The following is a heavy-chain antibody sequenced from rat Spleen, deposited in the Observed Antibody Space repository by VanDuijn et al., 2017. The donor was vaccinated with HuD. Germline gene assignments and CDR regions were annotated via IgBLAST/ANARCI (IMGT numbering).Heavy chain of an antibody. CDR3: ARLATDYFDY. CDR1: GFTFSDYN. CDR2: ISSGGGNT. D-gene: IGHD3-4*01. V-gene: IGHV5-25*01. J-gene: IGHJ2*01. Sequence: EVRLVESGGGLVRPGRSLKLSCVASGFTFSDYNMAWVRQAPTKGLEWVASISSGGGNTFYRDSVKGRFTISRDTARNTLYLQMDSLRSEDTATYYCARLATDYFDYWGQGVMLTVSS.